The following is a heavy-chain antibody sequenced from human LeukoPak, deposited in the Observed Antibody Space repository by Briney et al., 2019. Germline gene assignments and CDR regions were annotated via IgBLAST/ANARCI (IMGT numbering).Heavy chain of an antibody. J-gene: IGHJ5*02. D-gene: IGHD1-26*01. CDR3: ARVSSGSFVNWFDP. Sequence: GASVKVSCKASGYTFTSYAMHWVRQAPGQRLEWMGWINAGNGNTKYSQKFQGRVTITRDTSASTAYMELSSLRSEDTAVYYCARVSSGSFVNWFDPWGQGTLVTVSS. CDR1: GYTFTSYA. CDR2: INAGNGNT. V-gene: IGHV1-3*01.